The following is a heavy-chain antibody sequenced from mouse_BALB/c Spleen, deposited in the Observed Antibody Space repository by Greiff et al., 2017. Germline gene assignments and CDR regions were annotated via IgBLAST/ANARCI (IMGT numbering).Heavy chain of an antibody. D-gene: IGHD2-14*01. J-gene: IGHJ3*01. CDR1: GFTFSSFG. CDR2: ISSGSSTI. V-gene: IGHV5-17*02. CDR3: ARSLYYRYDRAWFAY. Sequence: EVKLVESGGGLVQPGGSRKLSCAASGFTFSSFGMHWVRQDPEKGLEWVAYISSGSSTIYYADTVKGRFTISRDNPKTTLFLQMTSLRSEDTAMYYCARSLYYRYDRAWFAYWGQGTLVTVSA.